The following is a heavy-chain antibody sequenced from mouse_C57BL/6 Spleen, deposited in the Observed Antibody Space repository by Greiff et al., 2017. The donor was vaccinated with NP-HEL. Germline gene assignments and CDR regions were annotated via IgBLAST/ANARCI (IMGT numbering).Heavy chain of an antibody. CDR3: ARQDYYWYFDV. CDR1: GYAFSSSW. D-gene: IGHD2-4*01. V-gene: IGHV1-82*01. CDR2: IYPGDGDT. Sequence: QVQLKQSGPELVKPGASVKISCKASGYAFSSSWMNWVKQRPGKGLEWIGRIYPGDGDTNYNGKFKGKATLTADKSSSTAYMQLSSLTSEDSAVYFCARQDYYWYFDVWGTGTTVTVSS. J-gene: IGHJ1*03.